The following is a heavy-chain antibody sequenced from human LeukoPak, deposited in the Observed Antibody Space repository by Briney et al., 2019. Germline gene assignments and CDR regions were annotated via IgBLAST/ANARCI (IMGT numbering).Heavy chain of an antibody. D-gene: IGHD3-10*01. CDR1: GGSISSSNW. J-gene: IGHJ4*02. CDR2: IYHSGST. Sequence: SETLSLTCAVSGGSISSSNWWSWVRQPPGKGLEWIGEIYHSGSTNYNPSLKSRVTISVDKSKNQFSLKLSSVTAADTAVYYYARASDYYGLGSYSLDYWGQGTLVTVSS. CDR3: ARASDYYGLGSYSLDY. V-gene: IGHV4-4*02.